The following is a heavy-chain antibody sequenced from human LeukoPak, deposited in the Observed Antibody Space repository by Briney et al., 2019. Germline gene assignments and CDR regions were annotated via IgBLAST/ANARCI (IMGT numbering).Heavy chain of an antibody. J-gene: IGHJ4*02. CDR2: ISWNSGSI. Sequence: PGRSLRLSCAASGFTFDDYAMHWARQAPGKGLEWVSGISWNSGSIGYADSVKGRFTISRDNAKNSLYPQMNSLRAEDTALYYCAKDRGYDSSGYYFDYWGQGTLVTVSS. CDR3: AKDRGYDSSGYYFDY. D-gene: IGHD3-22*01. CDR1: GFTFDDYA. V-gene: IGHV3-9*01.